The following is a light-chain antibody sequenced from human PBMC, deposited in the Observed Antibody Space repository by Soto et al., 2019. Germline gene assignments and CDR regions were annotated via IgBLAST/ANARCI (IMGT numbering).Light chain of an antibody. J-gene: IGKJ1*01. V-gene: IGKV1-6*01. CDR1: QGIRSD. CDR3: LQDYDYPRT. CDR2: GVS. Sequence: AIQMTQSPSSLSASVGDRVTITCRASQGIRSDLGWYQQRPGEAPKLRIYGVSSLQSGVPSRFSGSGSGTDFTLTISSLQPEDFATYYCLQDYDYPRTFGQGTKVEI.